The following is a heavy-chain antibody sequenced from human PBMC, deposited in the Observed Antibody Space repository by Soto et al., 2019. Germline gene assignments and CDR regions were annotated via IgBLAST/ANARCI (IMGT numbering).Heavy chain of an antibody. CDR2: IYYSGST. V-gene: IGHV4-30-4*02. CDR3: ATSYGNAWYTY. J-gene: IGHJ4*02. CDR1: GGSISSGDYY. D-gene: IGHD6-13*01. Sequence: SETLSLTCTVSGGSISSGDYYWSWIRQPPGKGLEWIGYIYYSGSTYYNPSLKSRVTISVDTSKNQFSLKLSSVTVADTAVYYCATSYGNAWYTYWGQGTQVTVSS.